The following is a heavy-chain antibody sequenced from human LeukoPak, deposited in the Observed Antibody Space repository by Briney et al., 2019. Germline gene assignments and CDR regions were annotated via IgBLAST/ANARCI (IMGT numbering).Heavy chain of an antibody. CDR2: IIPIFGIA. J-gene: IGHJ3*02. D-gene: IGHD5-18*01. CDR3: ARDLVDSGAFDI. V-gene: IGHV1-69*13. CDR1: GYTFINYY. Sequence: AVKVSCKASGYTFINYYIHWVRQAPGQGLEWMGGIIPIFGIANYAQKFQGRVTITADESTSTAYMELSSLRSEDTAVYYCARDLVDSGAFDIWGQGTMVTVSS.